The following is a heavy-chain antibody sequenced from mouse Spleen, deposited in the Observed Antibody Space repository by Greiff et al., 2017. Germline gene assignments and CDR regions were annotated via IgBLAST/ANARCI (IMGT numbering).Heavy chain of an antibody. J-gene: IGHJ3*01. V-gene: IGHV1-18*01. CDR2: INPNNGGT. Sequence: EVQGVESGPELVKPGASVKIPCKASGYTFTDYNMDWVKQSHGKSLEWIGDINPNNGGTIYNQKFKGKATLTVDKSSSTAYMELRSLTSEDTAVYYCARGGGAYWGQGTLVTVSA. CDR3: ARGGGAY. CDR1: GYTFTDYN.